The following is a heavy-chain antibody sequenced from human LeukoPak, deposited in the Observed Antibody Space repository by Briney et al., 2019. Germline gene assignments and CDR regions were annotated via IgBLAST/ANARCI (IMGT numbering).Heavy chain of an antibody. CDR2: INSDASDT. D-gene: IGHD5-24*01. Sequence: GGSLRLSCAASGFTFSRHWMHWVRQAPGKGLVWVSRINSDASDTNYADSVKGRFTISRDNSKNTLYLQMNSLRAEDTAVYYCARVSRDGYNYYFDYWGQGTLVTVSS. J-gene: IGHJ4*02. V-gene: IGHV3-74*01. CDR3: ARVSRDGYNYYFDY. CDR1: GFTFSRHW.